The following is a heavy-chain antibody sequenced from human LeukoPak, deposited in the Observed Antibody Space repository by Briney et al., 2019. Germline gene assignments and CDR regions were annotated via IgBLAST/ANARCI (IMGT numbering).Heavy chain of an antibody. CDR1: GFTFSSYA. D-gene: IGHD3-10*01. CDR2: ISGSGGST. Sequence: GGSLRLSCAASGFTFSSYAMSWVRQAPGKGLEWVSAISGSGGSTYYADSVKGRFTISRDNSKNTLYLQMNSPKTEDTAVYYCTTGTPPITMVRGVIKERTLLLDYWGQGTLVTVSS. V-gene: IGHV3-23*01. CDR3: TTGTPPITMVRGVIKERTLLLDY. J-gene: IGHJ4*02.